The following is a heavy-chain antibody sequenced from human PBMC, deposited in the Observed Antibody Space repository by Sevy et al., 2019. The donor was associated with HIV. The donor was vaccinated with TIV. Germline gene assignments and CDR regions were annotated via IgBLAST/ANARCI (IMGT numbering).Heavy chain of an antibody. Sequence: GGSLRLSCAASGFTFSTYSMNWVRQAPGRGLEWVSSISSTSNYIYYADSVKGRFTISRDNAKNSLYLKMNSLRAEDTAVFYCARGYDFWSGYYTPDWYFDLWGRGTLVTVSS. CDR2: ISSTSNYI. J-gene: IGHJ2*01. CDR3: ARGYDFWSGYYTPDWYFDL. V-gene: IGHV3-21*01. CDR1: GFTFSTYS. D-gene: IGHD3-3*01.